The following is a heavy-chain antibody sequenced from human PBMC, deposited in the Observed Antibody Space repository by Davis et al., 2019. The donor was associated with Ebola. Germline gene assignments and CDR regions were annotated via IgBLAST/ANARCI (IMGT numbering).Heavy chain of an antibody. D-gene: IGHD1-26*01. Sequence: MPSETLSLTCTVPGTSMSSGGYYWTWLRQHPGRGLEWIGYISYGGRTSYNPSLKSRITISEDTSKNQFSLKLSSVTAADTAVYYCAISNLWEVDSWGQGSLVTVSS. J-gene: IGHJ4*02. CDR3: AISNLWEVDS. CDR2: ISYGGRT. V-gene: IGHV4-31*03. CDR1: GTSMSSGGYY.